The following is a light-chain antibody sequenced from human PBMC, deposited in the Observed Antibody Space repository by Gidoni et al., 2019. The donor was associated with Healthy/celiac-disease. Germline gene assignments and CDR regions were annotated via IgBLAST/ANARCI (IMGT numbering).Light chain of an antibody. CDR3: MQALQTPRT. Sequence: DIVMTQSPLSLSVTPGEPASISCRSSQSLLHSNGYNYLDWYLQKPGQSPQLLIYLGSNRASGVPDRFSGSGSGTDFTLKISRVEAEDVGVYYCMQALQTPRTFXPXTKVDIK. V-gene: IGKV2-28*01. CDR1: QSLLHSNGYNY. J-gene: IGKJ3*01. CDR2: LGS.